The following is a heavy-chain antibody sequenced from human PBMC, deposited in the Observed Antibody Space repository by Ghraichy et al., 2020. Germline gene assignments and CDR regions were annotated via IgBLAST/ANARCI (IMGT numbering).Heavy chain of an antibody. J-gene: IGHJ4*02. CDR1: GGSISSYY. D-gene: IGHD6-19*01. CDR3: ARDSRSGWHYFDF. Sequence: ETLSLTCTVSGGSISSYYWSWIRQPPGKGLEWIGYIFYSGRTNYNPSLKSRVTISVDTSKNQFSLKLTSVTAADTAIYYCARDSRSGWHYFDFWGQGTLVTVSS. CDR2: IFYSGRT. V-gene: IGHV4-59*01.